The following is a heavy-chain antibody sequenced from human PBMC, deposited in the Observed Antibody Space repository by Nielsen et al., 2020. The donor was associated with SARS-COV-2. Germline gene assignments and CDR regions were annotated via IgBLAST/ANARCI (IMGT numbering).Heavy chain of an antibody. V-gene: IGHV3-9*01. Sequence: SLKISCAASGFSFDEYAMYWVRQAPGKGLEWVSGISRDSGSIDYVDSVKGRFTISRDNAKNSLYLQMNSLRAEDTALYYCAKDYILDYYDSSGYAFDYWGQGTLVTVSS. CDR2: ISRDSGSI. CDR1: GFSFDEYA. CDR3: AKDYILDYYDSSGYAFDY. J-gene: IGHJ4*02. D-gene: IGHD3-22*01.